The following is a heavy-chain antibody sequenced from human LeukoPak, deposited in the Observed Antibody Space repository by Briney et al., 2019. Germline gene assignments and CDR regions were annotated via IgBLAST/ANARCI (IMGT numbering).Heavy chain of an antibody. J-gene: IGHJ4*02. D-gene: IGHD5-18*01. CDR1: GFTFSNYL. Sequence: GGSLRLSCAASGFTFSNYLMHWVRQTPGKGLVWISRISTDGSFTNYADSVKGRFSISRDNAKNTLYLQMNSLRAEDTAVYFCARGGSDTAMAHDYWGQGTLVTVSS. CDR2: ISTDGSFT. CDR3: ARGGSDTAMAHDY. V-gene: IGHV3-74*01.